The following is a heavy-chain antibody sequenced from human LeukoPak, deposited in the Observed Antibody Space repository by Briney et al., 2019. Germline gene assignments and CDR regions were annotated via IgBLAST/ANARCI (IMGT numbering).Heavy chain of an antibody. J-gene: IGHJ4*02. Sequence: GGSLRLSCAASGFTLRSYDMHWVRQVTGKGLEWASAIGISGDTYYPNSVKGRFTISRENAKNSLYLQMNSLTAGDTAVYYCARGGIPVSGIDEIDYWGQGTLVTVSS. CDR1: GFTLRSYD. D-gene: IGHD6-19*01. CDR3: ARGGIPVSGIDEIDY. V-gene: IGHV3-13*01. CDR2: IGISGDT.